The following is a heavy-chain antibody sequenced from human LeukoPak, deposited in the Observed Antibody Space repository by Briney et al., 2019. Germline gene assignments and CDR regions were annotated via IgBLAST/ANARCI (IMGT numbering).Heavy chain of an antibody. J-gene: IGHJ4*02. D-gene: IGHD3-22*01. CDR3: AKVLSKGGGYYLTDF. CDR1: GFTFNTYG. CDR2: IRYDGADK. Sequence: GGSLRLSCAASGFTFNTYGMHWVRQAPDKGLEWVAFIRYDGADKYYADSVKGRFTISRDNSKNTLYLQMNSLRVEDSAVYYCAKVLSKGGGYYLTDFWGQGTLVTVSS. V-gene: IGHV3-30*02.